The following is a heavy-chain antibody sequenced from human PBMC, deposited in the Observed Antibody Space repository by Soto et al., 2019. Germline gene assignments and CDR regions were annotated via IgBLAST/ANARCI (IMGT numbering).Heavy chain of an antibody. Sequence: PGGSLRLSCAASGFTFRNYGMNWVRQAPGKGLEWVSYISSSSSTIYYADSVKGRFTISRDNAKNSLYLQMNSLRDEDTAVYYCARDLVYPPIDIVLVPAAIGRMDVWGQGTTVTVSS. CDR1: GFTFRNYG. D-gene: IGHD2-2*02. CDR3: ARDLVYPPIDIVLVPAAIGRMDV. CDR2: ISSSSSTI. J-gene: IGHJ6*02. V-gene: IGHV3-48*02.